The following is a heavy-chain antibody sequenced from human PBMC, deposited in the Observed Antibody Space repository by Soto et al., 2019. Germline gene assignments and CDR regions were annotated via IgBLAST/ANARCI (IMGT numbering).Heavy chain of an antibody. CDR1: GYTFTSYG. D-gene: IGHD2-15*01. J-gene: IGHJ6*02. CDR2: ISAYNGNT. Sequence: ASVKVSCKASGYTFTSYGISWVRQAPGQGLEWMGWISAYNGNTNYAQKLQGRVTMTTDTSTSTAYMELRSLRSDDTAVYYCARDSCSGGSCYSIVYSYNGMDVWGQGTTITVSS. CDR3: ARDSCSGGSCYSIVYSYNGMDV. V-gene: IGHV1-18*01.